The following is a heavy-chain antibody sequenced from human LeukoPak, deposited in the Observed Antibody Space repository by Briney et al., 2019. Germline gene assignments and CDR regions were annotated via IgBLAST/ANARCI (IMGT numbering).Heavy chain of an antibody. CDR2: IWYDGSNK. CDR3: ARGRGSGSYPNRFDP. J-gene: IGHJ5*02. V-gene: IGHV3-33*08. CDR1: GFTFSSYA. Sequence: GGSLRLSCAASGFTFSSYAMSWVRQAPGKGLEWVAVIWYDGSNKYYADSVKGRFTISRDNSKNTVYLQMNSLRAEDTGVYYCARGRGSGSYPNRFDPWGQGTLVTVSS. D-gene: IGHD3-10*01.